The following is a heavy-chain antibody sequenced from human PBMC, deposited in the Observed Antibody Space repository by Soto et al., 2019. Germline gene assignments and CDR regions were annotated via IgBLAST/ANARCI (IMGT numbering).Heavy chain of an antibody. CDR2: INPNSGGT. CDR3: ARDGYSSSWYRLAHYGMDV. Sequence: ASVKVSCKASGYTFTGYYMHWVRQAPGQGLEWMGWINPNSGGTNYAQKFQGWVTMTRGTSISTAYMELSRLRSDDTAVYYCARDGYSSSWYRLAHYGMDVWGQGTTVTVSS. D-gene: IGHD6-13*01. J-gene: IGHJ6*02. V-gene: IGHV1-2*04. CDR1: GYTFTGYY.